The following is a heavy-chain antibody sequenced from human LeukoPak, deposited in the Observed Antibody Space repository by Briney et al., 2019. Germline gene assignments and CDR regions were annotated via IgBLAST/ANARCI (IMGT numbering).Heavy chain of an antibody. CDR1: GYSFTSYW. J-gene: IGHJ3*02. V-gene: IGHV5-51*01. Sequence: GESLKISCKVSGYSFTSYWIGWVRQMPGKGLEWMGIIYPGDSETRYSPSFQGQVTISADKSISTAYLQWSSLKASDTPMYYCARLALYYYGSGSDFDIWGQGTMVTVSS. D-gene: IGHD3-10*01. CDR2: IYPGDSET. CDR3: ARLALYYYGSGSDFDI.